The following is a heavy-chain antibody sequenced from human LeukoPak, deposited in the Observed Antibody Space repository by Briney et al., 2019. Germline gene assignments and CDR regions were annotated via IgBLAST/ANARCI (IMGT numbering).Heavy chain of an antibody. CDR3: AKASGGSGWYDAFDI. CDR1: GFSFSSYG. Sequence: PGGSLRLSCVASGFSFSSYGMHWVRQTPGKGLEWVAFIRDDGINKFYGDSVKGRFTISRDNFKNTLYLQMNSLRAEDTAVYYCAKASGGSGWYDAFDIWGQGTMVTVSS. V-gene: IGHV3-30*02. CDR2: IRDDGINK. D-gene: IGHD6-19*01. J-gene: IGHJ3*02.